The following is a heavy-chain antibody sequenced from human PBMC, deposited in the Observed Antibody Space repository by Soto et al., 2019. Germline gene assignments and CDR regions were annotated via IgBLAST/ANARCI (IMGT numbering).Heavy chain of an antibody. CDR2: IYYSGST. Sequence: PSETLSLTCTVSGGSISSGDYYWSWIRQPPGKGLEWIGYIYYSGSTYYNPSLKSRVTISVDTSKNQFSLKLSSVTAADTAVYYCASHYYGSGSLFDYWGQGTPVTVSS. V-gene: IGHV4-30-4*01. CDR1: GGSISSGDYY. D-gene: IGHD3-10*01. J-gene: IGHJ4*02. CDR3: ASHYYGSGSLFDY.